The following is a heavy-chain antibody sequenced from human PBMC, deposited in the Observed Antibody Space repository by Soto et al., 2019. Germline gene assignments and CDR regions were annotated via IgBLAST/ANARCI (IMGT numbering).Heavy chain of an antibody. J-gene: IGHJ4*02. D-gene: IGHD3-10*01. Sequence: EVQLVESGGGLVKPGGSLRLSCAASGFTFSSYAMSWVRQAPGKGLEWVSAISGSGGSTYYADSVKGRFTISRDNSKNTLYLQMNSLRAEDTAVYYCAKGRHGSGSYYTLFDYWGQGTLVTVSS. V-gene: IGHV3-23*04. CDR3: AKGRHGSGSYYTLFDY. CDR1: GFTFSSYA. CDR2: ISGSGGST.